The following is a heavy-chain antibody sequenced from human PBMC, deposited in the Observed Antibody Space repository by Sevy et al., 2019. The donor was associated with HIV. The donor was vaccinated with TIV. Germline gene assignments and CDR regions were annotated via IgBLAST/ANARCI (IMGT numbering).Heavy chain of an antibody. D-gene: IGHD6-19*01. Sequence: ASVKVSCKASGGTFSSYGISWVRQPPGKGLEWMGGIIPILRTGNYAQKFQGRVTITVEEYTKTAYVELSSLRVEDTAVYYCVGVGGNGWYCFDYWGQETLVTVSS. CDR2: IIPILRTG. CDR3: VGVGGNGWYCFDY. CDR1: GGTFSSYG. V-gene: IGHV1-69*13. J-gene: IGHJ4*02.